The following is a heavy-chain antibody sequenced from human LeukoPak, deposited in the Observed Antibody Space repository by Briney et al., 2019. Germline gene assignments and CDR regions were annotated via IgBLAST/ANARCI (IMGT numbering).Heavy chain of an antibody. CDR2: FDSEDGET. V-gene: IGHV1-24*01. CDR1: GYTLTELS. Sequence: GASVKVFCKVSGYTLTELSMHWVRQAPGKGLEWMGGFDSEDGETIYAQKFQGRVTMTEDTSTDTAYMELSSLRAEDTAVYYCATGDEVENYYSDWGQGTLVTVSS. J-gene: IGHJ4*02. CDR3: ATGDEVENYYSD. D-gene: IGHD1-26*01.